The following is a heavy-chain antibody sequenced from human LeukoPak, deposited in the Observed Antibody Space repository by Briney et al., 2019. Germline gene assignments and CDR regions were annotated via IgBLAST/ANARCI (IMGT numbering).Heavy chain of an antibody. CDR3: AKDQAKIVVAQSLDY. J-gene: IGHJ4*02. CDR1: GFTFSSYA. D-gene: IGHD3-22*01. CDR2: ISGSGGST. Sequence: GGSLRLSCAASGFTFSSYAMSWVRQAPGKGLEWVSAISGSGGSTYYADSVKGRFTISRDNSKNTLYLQMNSLRAEDTAVYYCAKDQAKIVVAQSLDYWGQGTLVTVSS. V-gene: IGHV3-23*01.